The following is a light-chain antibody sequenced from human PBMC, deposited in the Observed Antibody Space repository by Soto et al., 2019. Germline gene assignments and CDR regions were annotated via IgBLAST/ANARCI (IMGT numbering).Light chain of an antibody. V-gene: IGKV3-20*01. CDR1: QSVSSIY. J-gene: IGKJ5*01. CDR2: GAS. Sequence: EIVLTQSPGTLSLSPGEGATLSCRASQSVSSIYLAWYHQRPGQAXRLLIYGASRRAPGIPDRFSGRGSGTDFNLTISRLEPEDFAMYFCQQFGSSPSITFGQGTRLGL. CDR3: QQFGSSPSIT.